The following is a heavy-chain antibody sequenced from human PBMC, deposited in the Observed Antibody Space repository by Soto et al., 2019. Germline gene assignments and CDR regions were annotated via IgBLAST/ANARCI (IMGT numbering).Heavy chain of an antibody. Sequence: GGSLRLSCAASGFTFSSYAMHWVRQAPGKGLEWVAVISSDGSNKYNADSVKGRFTISRDNSENTLFLKMSRLRAEDTAVYYCARGLTYYSGSGRNYYYGMDVWGQGTTVTVSS. CDR3: ARGLTYYSGSGRNYYYGMDV. D-gene: IGHD3-10*01. V-gene: IGHV3-30-3*01. J-gene: IGHJ6*02. CDR2: ISSDGSNK. CDR1: GFTFSSYA.